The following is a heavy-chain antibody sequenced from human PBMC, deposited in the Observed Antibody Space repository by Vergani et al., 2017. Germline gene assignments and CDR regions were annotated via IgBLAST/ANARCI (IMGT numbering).Heavy chain of an antibody. CDR2: ISGPGLST. CDR3: VKEKIDLGSYFFDS. V-gene: IGHV3-23*01. Sequence: EVHLLESGGGLVQSGGSLRLSCAASGVTFSNSAVSWVRQAPGRGLAGVSSISGPGLSTYYADSVTGRFSISRDNSKNTVFLQMHSLRAEDTAIYYCVKEKIDLGSYFFDSWGHGILVTVSS. CDR1: GVTFSNSA. D-gene: IGHD3-16*01. J-gene: IGHJ4*01.